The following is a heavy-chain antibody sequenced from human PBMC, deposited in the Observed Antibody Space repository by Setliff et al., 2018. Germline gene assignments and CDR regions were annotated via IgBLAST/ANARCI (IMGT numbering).Heavy chain of an antibody. CDR1: GYNFISYD. Sequence: GASVKVSCKASGYNFISYDINWVRQAPGQGLEWMGWIGAYNGNTKYAQKFQGRVTLTTETSANTAYMELGSLRSDDTAVYYCARGEAGYYEAFDIWGQGTRVTVSS. CDR3: ARGEAGYYEAFDI. D-gene: IGHD3-9*01. J-gene: IGHJ3*02. CDR2: IGAYNGNT. V-gene: IGHV1-18*01.